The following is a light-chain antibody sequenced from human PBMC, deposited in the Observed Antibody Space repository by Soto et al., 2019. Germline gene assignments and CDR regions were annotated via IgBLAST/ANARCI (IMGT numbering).Light chain of an antibody. CDR3: QHYGRSPPSWT. Sequence: EIVLTQSPGTLSLSAGERATLSCRASQSVSSNYLAWYQQKPGQPPRLLISGASSRATGIPARFIGSGSGTDFPLTSSSLEPEDFAVYYCQHYGRSPPSWTFGQGTKVEIK. V-gene: IGKV3-20*01. CDR1: QSVSSNY. J-gene: IGKJ1*01. CDR2: GAS.